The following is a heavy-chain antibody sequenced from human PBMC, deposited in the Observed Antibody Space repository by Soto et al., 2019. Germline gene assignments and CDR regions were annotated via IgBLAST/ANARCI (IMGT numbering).Heavy chain of an antibody. V-gene: IGHV1-3*01. CDR1: GYTFTNFA. Sequence: ASVKVSCKASGYTFTNFAMHWVRQAPGQRLEWMGWINAGNGDTKYSQKFQGRVSITRNTLFLQMNSLRAEDTGIYYCARGRDVTAGDVEYFQHWGQGTLVTVSS. CDR2: INAGNGDT. CDR3: ARGRDVTAGDVEYFQH. J-gene: IGHJ1*01. D-gene: IGHD2-21*01.